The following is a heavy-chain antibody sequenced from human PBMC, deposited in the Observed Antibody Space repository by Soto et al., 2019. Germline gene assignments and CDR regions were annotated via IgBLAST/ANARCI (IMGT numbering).Heavy chain of an antibody. V-gene: IGHV3-30*18. D-gene: IGHD6-19*01. CDR3: VKDGSSGWPYFDDMDV. J-gene: IGHJ6*02. Sequence: GSLRLSCAASGFTFSSYGMHWVRQAPGKGLEWVAVILYDGSKKYYADSVKGRFTISRDNSKNTLYLQMSSLRAEDTALYYCVKDGSSGWPYFDDMDVWGQGATVTVSS. CDR2: ILYDGSKK. CDR1: GFTFSSYG.